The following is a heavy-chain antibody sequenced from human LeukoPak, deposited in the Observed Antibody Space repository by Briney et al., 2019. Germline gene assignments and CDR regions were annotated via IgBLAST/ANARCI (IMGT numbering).Heavy chain of an antibody. CDR2: IYSGGST. Sequence: GGSLRLSCAASGFTVSSNYMSWVRQAPGKGLEWVSVIYSGGSTYYADSVKGRFTISRDNSKNTLYLQMNSLRAEDTAVYYCARDLTGDNWFDPWGQGTLVTVSS. J-gene: IGHJ5*02. V-gene: IGHV3-53*01. CDR3: ARDLTGDNWFDP. CDR1: GFTVSSNY.